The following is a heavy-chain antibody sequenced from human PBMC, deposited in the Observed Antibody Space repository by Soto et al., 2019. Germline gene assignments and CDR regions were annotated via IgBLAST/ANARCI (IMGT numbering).Heavy chain of an antibody. CDR1: GVTFSSYG. V-gene: IGHV3-30*02. D-gene: IGHD2-21*02. J-gene: IGHJ6*02. Sequence: GGALRHSCGGSGVTFSSYGMHLVRQGPGKGLEGVALIRSDGTNKYYADSVKGRFTISRDNSKKTLYLQMNSLRAEDTAVYYCVRECRTDPYGGNSKYYYGMDVWGQGTTVTVSS. CDR2: IRSDGTNK. CDR3: VRECRTDPYGGNSKYYYGMDV.